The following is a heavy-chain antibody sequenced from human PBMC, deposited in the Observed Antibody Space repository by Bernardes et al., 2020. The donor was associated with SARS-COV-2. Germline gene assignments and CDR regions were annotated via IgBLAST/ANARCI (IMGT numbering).Heavy chain of an antibody. CDR2: TNQDGSEK. CDR1: GFSFSSYW. CDR3: ARDNGGSGWVH. J-gene: IGHJ4*02. D-gene: IGHD6-19*01. Sequence: GGSLRLSCAASGFSFSSYWMSWVRQAPGKGPEWVANTNQDGSEKNYVDSVKGRFTISRDNAKDSLYLQMNSLRAEDTAVYYCARDNGGSGWVHWGQGTLVTVSS. V-gene: IGHV3-7*04.